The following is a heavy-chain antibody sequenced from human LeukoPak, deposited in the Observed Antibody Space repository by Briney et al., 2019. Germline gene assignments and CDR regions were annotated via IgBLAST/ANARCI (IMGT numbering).Heavy chain of an antibody. V-gene: IGHV4-61*02. CDR1: GRPISSGSDD. Sequence: SETLSLTCTMPGRPISSGSDDSGWIRRPAGNGLEWLGRIYTRGSTHYNRSIHSRLTMSVDTSKNQFSLKLSSVTAADTAVYYCARDPYYYDSSGYRPGAQIGDAFDIWGQGTMVTVSS. CDR3: ARDPYYYDSSGYRPGAQIGDAFDI. D-gene: IGHD3-22*01. CDR2: IYTRGST. J-gene: IGHJ3*02.